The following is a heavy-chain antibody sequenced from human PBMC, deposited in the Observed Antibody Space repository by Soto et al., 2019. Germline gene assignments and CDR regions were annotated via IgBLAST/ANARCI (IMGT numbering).Heavy chain of an antibody. CDR2: IIASGGNT. J-gene: IGHJ4*02. CDR3: AKDQVAGGYYFDY. CDR1: GFTFSTYA. V-gene: IGHV3-23*01. Sequence: EVQLLESGGGFVQPGGSLRLACGASGFTFSTYAMSWVRQAPGKGLEWVSGIIASGGNTYYADSVKGRFSISRDNSKNLVYLQMNGLRVEDSAIYYCAKDQVAGGYYFDYWGQGTLVTVSS. D-gene: IGHD2-15*01.